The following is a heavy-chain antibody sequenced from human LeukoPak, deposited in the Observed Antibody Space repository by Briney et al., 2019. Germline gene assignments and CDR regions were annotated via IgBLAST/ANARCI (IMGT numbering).Heavy chain of an antibody. V-gene: IGHV3-23*01. CDR1: GFTFSSYA. D-gene: IGHD4-23*01. Sequence: PGGSLRLSCAASGFTFSSYAMSWVRQAPGKGLEWVSAISGSGGSTYYADSVKGRFTISRDNSKNTLYLQMNSLRAEETAVYYCAKDQRPGAVVTHFDYWGQGTLVTVSS. CDR2: ISGSGGST. CDR3: AKDQRPGAVVTHFDY. J-gene: IGHJ4*02.